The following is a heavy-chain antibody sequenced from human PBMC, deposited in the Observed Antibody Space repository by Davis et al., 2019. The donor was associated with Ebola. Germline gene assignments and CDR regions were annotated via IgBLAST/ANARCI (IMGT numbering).Heavy chain of an antibody. CDR1: GFTFSSYS. CDR2: ISYDGSNK. V-gene: IGHV3-30*18. CDR3: AKADGDWAY. D-gene: IGHD4-17*01. Sequence: GESLKISCAASGFTFSSYSMSWVRQAPGKGLEWVAVISYDGSNKYYADSVKGRFTISRDNSKNTLYLQMNSLRAEDTAVYYCAKADGDWAYWGQGTLVTVSS. J-gene: IGHJ4*02.